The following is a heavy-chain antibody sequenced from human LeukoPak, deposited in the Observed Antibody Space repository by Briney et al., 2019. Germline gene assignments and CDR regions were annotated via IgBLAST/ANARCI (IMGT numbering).Heavy chain of an antibody. D-gene: IGHD4-23*01. Sequence: GEFLRLSCLASVFTFSDYWMTWVRQAPGKGLEWVANIKQNGGERYYVDSVKGRFTISRDNAKNSLYLQMNSLRAEDTAVYYCARDSGKARSDYWGQGALVTVSS. CDR1: VFTFSDYW. J-gene: IGHJ4*02. CDR2: IKQNGGER. CDR3: ARDSGKARSDY. V-gene: IGHV3-7*03.